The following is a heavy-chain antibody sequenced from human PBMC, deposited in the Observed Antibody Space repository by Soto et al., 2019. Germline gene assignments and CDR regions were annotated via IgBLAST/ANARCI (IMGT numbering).Heavy chain of an antibody. CDR3: AKCSDYGDYFGWFDP. D-gene: IGHD4-17*01. CDR1: GFTFSSYA. Sequence: EVQLLESGGGLVQPGGSLRLSCAASGFTFSSYAMSWVRQAPGKGLEWVSAISGSGGSTYYTDSVKGRFTISRDNSKNTLYLQMNSLRAEDTAVYYCAKCSDYGDYFGWFDPWGQGTLVTVSS. V-gene: IGHV3-23*01. J-gene: IGHJ5*02. CDR2: ISGSGGST.